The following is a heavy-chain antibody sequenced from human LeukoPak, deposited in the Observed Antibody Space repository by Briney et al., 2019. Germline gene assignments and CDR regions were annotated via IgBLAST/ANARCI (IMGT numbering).Heavy chain of an antibody. V-gene: IGHV4-39*01. Sequence: SETLSLTCAVSGDSISSSSYYWGWIRQPPGKGLEWIGSFYFGGNTYYNPSLKSRVTISLDTSKNQFSLNLMSVTAADTAVYYCAKRLPGLGVYYGMDVWGQGATVTVSS. CDR1: GDSISSSSYY. CDR3: AKRLPGLGVYYGMDV. J-gene: IGHJ6*02. D-gene: IGHD5-18*01. CDR2: FYFGGNT.